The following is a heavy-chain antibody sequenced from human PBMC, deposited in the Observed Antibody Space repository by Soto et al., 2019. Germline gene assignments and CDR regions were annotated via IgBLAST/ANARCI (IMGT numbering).Heavy chain of an antibody. CDR1: GFTFSSYW. Sequence: GGSLRLSCAASGFTFSSYWMSWVRQAPGKGLEWVANIKQDGSEKYYVDSVKGRFTISRDNAKNSLYLQMNSLRAEDTALYYCARDPSPYDSSGYYFDYWGQGTLVTVSS. CDR3: ARDPSPYDSSGYYFDY. CDR2: IKQDGSEK. V-gene: IGHV3-7*05. J-gene: IGHJ4*02. D-gene: IGHD3-22*01.